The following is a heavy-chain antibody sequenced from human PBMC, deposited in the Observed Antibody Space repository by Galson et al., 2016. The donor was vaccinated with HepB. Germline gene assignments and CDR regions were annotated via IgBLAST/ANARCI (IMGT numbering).Heavy chain of an antibody. CDR2: FYSGGST. CDR3: ARGMVASGWYGAFDY. V-gene: IGHV3-53*01. Sequence: VRQAPGKGLEWVSAFYSGGSTYYAGSVKGRFAISSDNSKNTVFLQMNSLRVDDTAVYYCARGMVASGWYGAFDYWGQGTLVTVS. D-gene: IGHD6-19*01. J-gene: IGHJ4*02.